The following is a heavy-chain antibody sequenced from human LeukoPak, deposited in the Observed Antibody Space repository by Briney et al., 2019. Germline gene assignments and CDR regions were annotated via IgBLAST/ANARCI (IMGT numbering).Heavy chain of an antibody. J-gene: IGHJ4*02. CDR3: AKDPRYCSSTSCYN. CDR2: ISYDGSNK. D-gene: IGHD2-2*02. Sequence: PGGSLRLSCAASGFTFSSYGMHWVRQAPGKGLEWVAVISYDGSNKYYADSVKGRFTISRDNSKNTLYLQMNSLRAEDTAVYYCAKDPRYCSSTSCYNWGQGTLVTVSS. CDR1: GFTFSSYG. V-gene: IGHV3-30*18.